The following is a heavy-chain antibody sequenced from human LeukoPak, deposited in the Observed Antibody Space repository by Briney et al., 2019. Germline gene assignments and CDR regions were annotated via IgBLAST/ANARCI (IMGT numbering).Heavy chain of an antibody. CDR1: GGSISSYY. J-gene: IGHJ6*03. V-gene: IGHV4-59*12. CDR3: ARGSGWPDYYYYMDV. Sequence: PSETLSLTCTVSGGSISSYYWSWIRQPPGKGLEWIGYIYYSGSTNYNPSLKSRVTILVETSKNQFSLKLSSVTAADTAVYYCARGSGWPDYYYYMDVWGKGTTVTISS. D-gene: IGHD6-19*01. CDR2: IYYSGST.